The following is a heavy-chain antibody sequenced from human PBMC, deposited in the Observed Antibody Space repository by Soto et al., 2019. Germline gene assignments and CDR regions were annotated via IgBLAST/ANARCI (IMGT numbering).Heavy chain of an antibody. J-gene: IGHJ6*02. CDR1: GYIFINDG. V-gene: IGHV1-18*04. CDR2: ISAYNGYT. Sequence: ASSVKVSCKASGYIFINDGFTWVRQAPGQGLEWMGWISAYNGYTKYAQEFQDRVTMTTDTSTSTAYMELRSLRSDDTAVYYCARDVGQWLRYYNGLDVWGQGTTVTVSS. CDR3: ARDVGQWLRYYNGLDV. D-gene: IGHD6-19*01.